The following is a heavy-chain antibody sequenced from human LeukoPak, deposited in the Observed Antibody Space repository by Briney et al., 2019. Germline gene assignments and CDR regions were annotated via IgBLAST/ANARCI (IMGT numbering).Heavy chain of an antibody. D-gene: IGHD1-20*01. Sequence: ASVTVSCKASGYTFTGYYMHWVRQAPGQGLEWMGWVNPNSGGTKYAQKFEGWVTISRDTSISTAYMELSRLRSDNTAVYYCARGGITGTTRGPTRLNDAFDIWGQETMVTVSS. CDR2: VNPNSGGT. CDR3: ARGGITGTTRGPTRLNDAFDI. CDR1: GYTFTGYY. J-gene: IGHJ3*02. V-gene: IGHV1-2*04.